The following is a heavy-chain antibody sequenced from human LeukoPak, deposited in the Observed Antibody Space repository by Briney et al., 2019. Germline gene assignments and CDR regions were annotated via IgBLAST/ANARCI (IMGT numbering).Heavy chain of an antibody. CDR3: AKRGVVIRVILVGFHKEAYYFDS. CDR2: ISGSGGST. Sequence: GGSLRLSCAVSGITLSNYGMSWVRQAPGKGLEWVASISGSGGSTNYADSVKGRFTISRDNPKNTLYLQMNSLRDEDTAVYFCAKRGVVIRVILVGFHKEAYYFDSWGQRALVTVSS. CDR1: GITLSNYG. V-gene: IGHV3-23*01. D-gene: IGHD3-10*01. J-gene: IGHJ4*02.